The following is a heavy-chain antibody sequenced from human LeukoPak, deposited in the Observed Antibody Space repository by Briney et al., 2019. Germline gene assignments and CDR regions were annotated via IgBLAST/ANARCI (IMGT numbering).Heavy chain of an antibody. V-gene: IGHV3-7*01. D-gene: IGHD2-8*01. CDR2: IKQDGSEK. CDR3: ARAGVTYYYYGMDV. J-gene: IGHJ6*02. CDR1: GFTFSSYW. Sequence: PGGSLRLSCAASGFTFSSYWMSWVRQAPGKGLEWVANIKQDGSEKYYVGSVKGRFTISRDNAKNSLYLQMNSLRAEDTAVYYCARAGVTYYYYGMDVWGQGTTVTVSS.